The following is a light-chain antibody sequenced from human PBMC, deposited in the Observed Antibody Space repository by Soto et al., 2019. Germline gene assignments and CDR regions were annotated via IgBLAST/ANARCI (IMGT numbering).Light chain of an antibody. J-gene: IGLJ1*01. Sequence: QSVLPQPAALSGSPGPSITISCTGSSSDVGGYNYVSWYQQHPGKAPKLIIYEVSNRPSGVSNRFSGSKSGNTASLTISGLQAEDEADYYCSSYKTNRTPYVFGTGTKVTVL. CDR2: EVS. CDR3: SSYKTNRTPYV. V-gene: IGLV2-14*01. CDR1: SSDVGGYNY.